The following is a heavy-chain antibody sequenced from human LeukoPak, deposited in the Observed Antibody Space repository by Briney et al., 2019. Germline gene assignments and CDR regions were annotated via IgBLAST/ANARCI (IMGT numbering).Heavy chain of an antibody. V-gene: IGHV3-74*01. Sequence: PGGSLRLSCAASGFTFSSYWMHWVRQAPGKGLVWVSRIRSDGSSTTYADSVKGRFTISRDNTKNTLYLQMNSLRADDTAVYYCARDDYNRHWGQGTLVPVSS. J-gene: IGHJ4*02. CDR1: GFTFSSYW. CDR2: IRSDGSST. D-gene: IGHD4-11*01. CDR3: ARDDYNRH.